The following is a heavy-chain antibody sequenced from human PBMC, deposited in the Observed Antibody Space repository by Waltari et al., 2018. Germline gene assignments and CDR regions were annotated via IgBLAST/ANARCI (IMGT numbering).Heavy chain of an antibody. D-gene: IGHD6-19*01. Sequence: EVQLVESGGGLIQPGGSLRLSCVGSGFTVNRNYMGWVRQVPGKGLEWVSNIPLGTNANYAESVRGRFTISRDNSKDTLYLQMNSLRVEDTAVYFCARHVSGPTCAAFDVWGQGTMVTVSP. CDR3: ARHVSGPTCAAFDV. J-gene: IGHJ3*01. CDR2: IPLGTNA. CDR1: GFTVNRNY. V-gene: IGHV3-53*01.